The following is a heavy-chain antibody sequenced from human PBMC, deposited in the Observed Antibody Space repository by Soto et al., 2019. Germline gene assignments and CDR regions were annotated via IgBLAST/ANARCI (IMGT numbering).Heavy chain of an antibody. CDR3: ARKQAGYFYEIDY. J-gene: IGHJ4*02. CDR1: GGSITSGGYY. D-gene: IGHD3-22*01. CDR2: IYDSGST. Sequence: PSETLSLTCTVSGGSITSGGYYWSWIRQHPGKGLEWLGYIYDSGSTFYNPSLKSRITLSVDTSKNQFSLKLSSVTVADTAVYFCARKQAGYFYEIDYRGQGTLVPVSS. V-gene: IGHV4-31*03.